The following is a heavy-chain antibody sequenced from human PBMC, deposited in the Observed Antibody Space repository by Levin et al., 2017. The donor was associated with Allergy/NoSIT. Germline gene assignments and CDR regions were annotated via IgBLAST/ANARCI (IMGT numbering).Heavy chain of an antibody. J-gene: IGHJ4*02. Sequence: PGESLKISCEASGFSFSTYNMNWVRQAPGGGLEWVSFITSSSGTTYYTDSVKGRFTISRDNAKNSLYLQMTSLRAEDTAVYYCARGNSGSYSLIYFQYWGQGTGVTVSS. D-gene: IGHD6-19*01. V-gene: IGHV3-48*01. CDR2: ITSSSGTT. CDR1: GFSFSTYN. CDR3: ARGNSGSYSLIYFQY.